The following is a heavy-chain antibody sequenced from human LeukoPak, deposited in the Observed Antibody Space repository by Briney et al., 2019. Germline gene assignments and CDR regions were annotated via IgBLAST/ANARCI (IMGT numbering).Heavy chain of an antibody. V-gene: IGHV3-21*04. J-gene: IGHJ4*02. CDR1: GFTFSSYS. CDR3: AKASRDLGYYFDY. D-gene: IGHD3-16*01. Sequence: GGSLRLSCAASGFTFSSYSMNWVRQAPGKGLEWVSSIRGSSSNIYYADSVKGRFTISRDNAKNSLYLQMNSLRAEDTAVYYCAKASRDLGYYFDYWGQGTLVTVSS. CDR2: IRGSSSNI.